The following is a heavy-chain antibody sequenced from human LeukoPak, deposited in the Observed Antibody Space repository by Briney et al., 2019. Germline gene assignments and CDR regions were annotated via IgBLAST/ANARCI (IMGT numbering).Heavy chain of an antibody. V-gene: IGHV4-39*07. CDR3: AGSYYYDSSGYYAPPDY. J-gene: IGHJ4*02. D-gene: IGHD3-22*01. CDR2: IYYSGST. CDR1: GGSISSSSYY. Sequence: SETLSLTCTVSGGSISSSSYYWGWIRQPPGKGLEWIGSIYYSGSTYYNPSLKSRVTISVDTSKNQFSLKLSSVTAADTAVYYCAGSYYYDSSGYYAPPDYWGQGTLVTVSS.